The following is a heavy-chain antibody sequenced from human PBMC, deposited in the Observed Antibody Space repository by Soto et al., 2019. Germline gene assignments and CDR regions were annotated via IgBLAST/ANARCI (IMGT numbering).Heavy chain of an antibody. D-gene: IGHD1-26*01. Sequence: QVQLVQSGAEVKKPGGSGRISCKASGYTFTNYYIHWVRQISGQGLEWVGRVNPTGDTTTFAQKFQGRVTMTRDTSTTTVYLSLCSLGSEDTATYYCAREASGGTFKLFVPWGQGTLVNVSS. CDR3: AREASGGTFKLFVP. V-gene: IGHV1-46*01. CDR1: GYTFTNYY. J-gene: IGHJ5*02. CDR2: VNPTGDTT.